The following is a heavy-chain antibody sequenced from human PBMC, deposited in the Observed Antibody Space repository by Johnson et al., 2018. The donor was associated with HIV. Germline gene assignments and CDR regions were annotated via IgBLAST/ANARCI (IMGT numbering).Heavy chain of an antibody. V-gene: IGHV3-33*08. CDR2: ITYDGRNK. CDR1: GFTFDDYG. CDR3: VRDQGSGWPTNAFDI. D-gene: IGHD6-19*01. Sequence: QVQLVESGGGVVRPGGSLRLSCAASGFTFDDYGMSWVRQAPGKGLGWVAVITYDGRNKYYADFVKGRFIISRDNSKNMTNLQMNGLSGEDTADYYCVRDQGSGWPTNAFDIWGQGTRVTVSS. J-gene: IGHJ3*02.